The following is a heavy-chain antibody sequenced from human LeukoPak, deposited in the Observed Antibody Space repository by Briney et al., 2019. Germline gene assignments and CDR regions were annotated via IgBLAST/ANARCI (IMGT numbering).Heavy chain of an antibody. D-gene: IGHD2-2*01. CDR2: INHSGST. V-gene: IGHV4-34*01. CDR1: GGSFSGYY. CDR3: ARVVVVPAAIQVAGWFDP. Sequence: SETLSLTCAVYGGSFSGYYWSWIRQPPGKGLEWIGEINHSGSTKYNPSLKSRVTISVDTSKNRFSLKLSSVTAADTAVYYCARVVVVPAAIQVAGWFDPWGQGTLVTVSS. J-gene: IGHJ5*02.